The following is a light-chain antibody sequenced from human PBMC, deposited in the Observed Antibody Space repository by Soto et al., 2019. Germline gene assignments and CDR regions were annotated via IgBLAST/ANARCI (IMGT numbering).Light chain of an antibody. V-gene: IGLV2-23*02. CDR3: CSYAGSSTLYV. CDR2: EVN. Sequence: QSALTQPASVSGSPLQSITISCTGTSSDIGTYNLVSWYQQHPGKAPKLMIYEVNKRPSGVSDRFSGSKSGNTASLTISGLQAEDEADYYCCSYAGSSTLYVFGTGTKVT. J-gene: IGLJ1*01. CDR1: SSDIGTYNL.